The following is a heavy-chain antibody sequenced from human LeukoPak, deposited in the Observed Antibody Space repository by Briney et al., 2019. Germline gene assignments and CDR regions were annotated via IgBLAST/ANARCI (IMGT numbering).Heavy chain of an antibody. CDR1: GYTFTSYG. Sequence: ASVKVSCKASGYTFTSYGISWVRQAPGQGLEWMGWINPNSGGTNYAQKFQGRVTMTRDTSISTAYMELSRLRSDDTAVYYCARASGVVPAAPWGQGTLVTVSS. J-gene: IGHJ5*02. CDR2: INPNSGGT. V-gene: IGHV1-2*02. D-gene: IGHD2-2*01. CDR3: ARASGVVPAAP.